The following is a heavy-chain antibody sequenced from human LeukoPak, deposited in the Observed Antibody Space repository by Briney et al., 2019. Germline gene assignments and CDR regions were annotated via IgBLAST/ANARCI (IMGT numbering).Heavy chain of an antibody. CDR1: GGSISSYY. J-gene: IGHJ6*02. V-gene: IGHV4-59*01. CDR2: IYYSGST. CDR3: ARDFLAGYDSSGYPYYYYGMDV. Sequence: SETLSLTCTVSGGSISSYYWSWIRQPPGKGLEWIGYIYYSGSTNYNPSLKSRVTTSVDTSKNQFSLKLSSVTAADTAVYYCARDFLAGYDSSGYPYYYYGMDVWGQGTTVTVSS. D-gene: IGHD3-22*01.